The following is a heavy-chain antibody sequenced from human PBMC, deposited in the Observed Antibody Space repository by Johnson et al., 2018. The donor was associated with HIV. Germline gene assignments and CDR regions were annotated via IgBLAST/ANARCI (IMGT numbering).Heavy chain of an antibody. CDR1: GFTFSSYD. J-gene: IGHJ3*02. CDR2: ISYDGSNK. D-gene: IGHD1-1*01. Sequence: QVQLVESGGGVVQPGRSLKVSCAASGFTFSSYDMHWVRQPPGKGLEWVAVISYDGSNKYYADSVKGRFTISRDNSKNTLYLQMNSLRAEDTAVYYCASRYTVDAFDIWGQGTMVTVSS. CDR3: ASRYTVDAFDI. V-gene: IGHV3-30*03.